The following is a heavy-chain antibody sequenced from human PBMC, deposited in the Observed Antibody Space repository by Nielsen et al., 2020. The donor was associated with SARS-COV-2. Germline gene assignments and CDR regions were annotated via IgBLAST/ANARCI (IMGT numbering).Heavy chain of an antibody. Sequence: GESLKISCAASGFTFSSYGMHWVRQAPGKGLEWVAVIWYDGSNKYYADSVKGRFTISRDNSKNTLYLQMNSLRAEDTAMYYCARDLGLDSSGNGGYWGQGTLVTVSS. CDR1: GFTFSSYG. D-gene: IGHD3-22*01. CDR3: ARDLGLDSSGNGGY. V-gene: IGHV3-33*01. J-gene: IGHJ4*02. CDR2: IWYDGSNK.